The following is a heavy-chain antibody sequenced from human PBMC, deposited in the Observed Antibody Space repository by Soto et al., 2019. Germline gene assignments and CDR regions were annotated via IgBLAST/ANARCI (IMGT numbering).Heavy chain of an antibody. D-gene: IGHD5-18*01. CDR2: FHFSGST. V-gene: IGHV4-59*01. CDR3: ARASGYSYGYDDFFDN. J-gene: IGHJ4*01. CDR1: GGSINGYY. Sequence: QVQLPESGPGLVKPSETLSLTCTVSGGSINGYYWTWLRQSPTNGLEWIGYFHFSGSTKYNPSLESRLTISADTSKNQISLTLSSVTAADTAVYYCARASGYSYGYDDFFDNGGQGTLANVSS.